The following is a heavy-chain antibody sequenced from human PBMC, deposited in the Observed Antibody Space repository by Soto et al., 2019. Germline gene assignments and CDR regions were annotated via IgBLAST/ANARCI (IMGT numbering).Heavy chain of an antibody. Sequence: SETLSLTCTFSVGSISSGGYYWSWIRQHPGKGLEWIGYIYYSGSTYYNPSLKSRVTISVDTSKNQFSLKLSSVTAADTAVYYCASSLPYYDFWSGSYTRYYYYGMEVWGQGTTVILSS. CDR1: VGSISSGGYY. CDR3: ASSLPYYDFWSGSYTRYYYYGMEV. V-gene: IGHV4-31*03. D-gene: IGHD3-3*01. J-gene: IGHJ6*01. CDR2: IYYSGST.